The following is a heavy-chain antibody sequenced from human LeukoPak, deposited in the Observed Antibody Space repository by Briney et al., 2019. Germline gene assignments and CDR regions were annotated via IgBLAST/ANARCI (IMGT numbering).Heavy chain of an antibody. CDR2: ISRYNGNT. CDR3: ARDLDIVVVAAALRHYGLDF. V-gene: IGHV1-18*04. J-gene: IGHJ6*02. D-gene: IGHD2-15*01. CDR1: GYXFTGYY. Sequence: GASVKVSCKASGYXFTGYYMHWVRQAPGQGLEWMAAISRYNGNTNYAQKFQGRVTMTTDTSTNTDYMELMSLRSDDTAVYYCARDLDIVVVAAALRHYGLDFWGQGTTVTVSS.